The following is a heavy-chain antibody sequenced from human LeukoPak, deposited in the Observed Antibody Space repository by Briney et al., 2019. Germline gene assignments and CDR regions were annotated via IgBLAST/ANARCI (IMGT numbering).Heavy chain of an antibody. CDR1: GFTFSSNW. CDR2: IKKDGSEK. V-gene: IGHV3-7*01. Sequence: GRSLRLSCAASGFTFSSNWMSWVRPAPGKGLEWVANIKKDGSEKSYVASVKGRFTISRANVKNSLYLQMNSLSAEDTAVYYCARSITIFGVVTIRQAFDIWGQGTMVTVSS. CDR3: ARSITIFGVVTIRQAFDI. J-gene: IGHJ3*02. D-gene: IGHD3-3*01.